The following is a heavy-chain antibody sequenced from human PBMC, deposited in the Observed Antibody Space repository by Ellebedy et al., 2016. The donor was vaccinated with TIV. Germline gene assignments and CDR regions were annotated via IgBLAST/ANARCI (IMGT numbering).Heavy chain of an antibody. D-gene: IGHD6-19*01. V-gene: IGHV4-34*01. CDR1: GGSFRGDY. Sequence: SETLSLTXAVYGGSFRGDYWTWIRQPPGRGLEWIGEINQGGTTKYNPSLKTRVTMSIDTSKNQFSLMLKSVTAADTAVYYCAREKVYSSGWGSYRPRFDYWGQGTQVTVSS. J-gene: IGHJ4*02. CDR2: INQGGTT. CDR3: AREKVYSSGWGSYRPRFDY.